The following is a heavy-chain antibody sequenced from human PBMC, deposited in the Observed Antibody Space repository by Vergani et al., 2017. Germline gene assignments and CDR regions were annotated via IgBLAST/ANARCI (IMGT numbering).Heavy chain of an antibody. V-gene: IGHV3-30-3*01. Sequence: QVQLVESGGGVVQPGRSLRLSCAASGFTFSRYAMHWVRQAPGKGLEWVVGISFDGTNEYYPDLVKGRFTISRDIAKNTLYLQVRSLRLEDTGVYHCVRDRGLCAGGRCYTEAWDYWGQGTPVTVSS. CDR3: VRDRGLCAGGRCYTEAWDY. CDR1: GFTFSRYA. CDR2: ISFDGTNE. D-gene: IGHD2-2*02. J-gene: IGHJ4*02.